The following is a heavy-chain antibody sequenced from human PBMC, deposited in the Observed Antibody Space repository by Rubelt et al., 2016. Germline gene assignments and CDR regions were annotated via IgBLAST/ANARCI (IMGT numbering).Heavy chain of an antibody. J-gene: IGHJ6*02. V-gene: IGHV2-70*15. Sequence: QVTLRESGPALVKPTQTLTLTCTFSGFSLSTSGMCVSWIRQPPGKALEWLARIYWDDDTYYSTSLKTRLTISKDTSKNQVVLTMTNMDPVDTATYYCARILLPDYYDSSGGMDVWGQGTTVTVSS. D-gene: IGHD3-22*01. CDR2: IYWDDDT. CDR1: GFSLSTSGMC. CDR3: ARILLPDYYDSSGGMDV.